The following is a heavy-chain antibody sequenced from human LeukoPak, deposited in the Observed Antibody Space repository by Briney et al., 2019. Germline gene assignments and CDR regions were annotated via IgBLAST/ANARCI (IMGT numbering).Heavy chain of an antibody. V-gene: IGHV3-30-3*01. Sequence: GRSLRLSCAASGFTFSSYAMHWVRQAPGKGLEWVAVISYDGSNKYYADSVKGRFTISRDNSKNTLYLQMNSLRAEDTAVYYCARDGLYTIPLDYWGQGTLVTVSS. CDR3: ARDGLYTIPLDY. D-gene: IGHD3-9*01. J-gene: IGHJ4*02. CDR1: GFTFSSYA. CDR2: ISYDGSNK.